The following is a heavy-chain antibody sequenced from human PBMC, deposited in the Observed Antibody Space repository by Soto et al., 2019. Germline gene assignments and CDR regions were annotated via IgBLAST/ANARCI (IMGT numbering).Heavy chain of an antibody. V-gene: IGHV4-59*08. CDR2: IYYGGTT. D-gene: IGHD3-3*01. CDR1: GGSISGYY. CDR3: ARHDVVAIMGNGLAV. Sequence: QVQLQESGPGLVKPSETLSLTCTVSGGSISGYYWSWIRQPPGKGLEWIGYIYYGGTTNYNPSLESRITISGDTSTNQFSLKPASMTAADTAVDYCARHDVVAIMGNGLAVWGQGTTVTVSS. J-gene: IGHJ6*02.